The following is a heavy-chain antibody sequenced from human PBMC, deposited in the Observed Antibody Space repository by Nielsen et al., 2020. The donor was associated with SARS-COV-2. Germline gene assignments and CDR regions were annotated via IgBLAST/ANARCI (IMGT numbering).Heavy chain of an antibody. CDR3: ARSRGYSGYAHYYGMDV. D-gene: IGHD5-12*01. CDR2: FDPEDGET. V-gene: IGHV1-24*01. CDR1: GYTLTELS. Sequence: ASVQASCKVSGYTLTELSMHWVRQAPGKGLEWMGGFDPEDGETIYAQKFQGRVTMTADTSTDTADMELSSLRSDDTTVYYCARSRGYSGYAHYYGMDVWGQGTTVTVSS. J-gene: IGHJ6*02.